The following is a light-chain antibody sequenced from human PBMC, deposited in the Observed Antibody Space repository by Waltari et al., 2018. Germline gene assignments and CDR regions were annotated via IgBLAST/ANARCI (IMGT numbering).Light chain of an antibody. V-gene: IGLV2-14*03. CDR3: SSYTSSSTLV. Sequence: SALTQPASVSGSPGPSFTISCTGNGSDVGGYNYVSWYQQHPGKAPKVMIYDVSNRPAGVSKRFSGSKSGNTASLTISGLQAENEADYYCSSYTSSSTLVFGGGTKLTVL. CDR2: DVS. CDR1: GSDVGGYNY. J-gene: IGLJ2*01.